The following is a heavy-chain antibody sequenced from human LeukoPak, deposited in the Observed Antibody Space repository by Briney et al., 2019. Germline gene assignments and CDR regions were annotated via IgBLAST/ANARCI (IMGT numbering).Heavy chain of an antibody. CDR3: ARHLRGYSYGPFDS. CDR1: DGSINSYY. J-gene: IGHJ4*02. D-gene: IGHD5-18*01. CDR2: VYYSGST. V-gene: IGHV4-59*08. Sequence: PSETLSLTCSVSDGSINSYYWSWIRQPPGKGLEWLGYVYYSGSTNYNPSLKSRVTISLDPSKNQFSLKLSSVTAADTAVYYCARHLRGYSYGPFDSWGQGILVTVSS.